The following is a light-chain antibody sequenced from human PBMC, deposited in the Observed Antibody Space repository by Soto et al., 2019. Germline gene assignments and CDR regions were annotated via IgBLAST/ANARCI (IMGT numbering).Light chain of an antibody. J-gene: IGKJ4*01. CDR2: DAS. Sequence: EIVMTXXXXTLSVSPGERATLSCRASQSVNRNLAWYQQKPGQTPRLLIYDASSRATGIPARFSGSGSGTDFTLTISSLQSEDFAVYYCQQYNNWPLTFGGGTNVEIK. CDR1: QSVNRN. V-gene: IGKV3-15*01. CDR3: QQYNNWPLT.